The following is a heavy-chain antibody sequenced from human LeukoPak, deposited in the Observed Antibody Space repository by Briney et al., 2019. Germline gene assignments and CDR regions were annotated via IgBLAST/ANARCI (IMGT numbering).Heavy chain of an antibody. CDR2: ISSSGRYM. D-gene: IGHD6-19*01. Sequence: GGSLRLSCAASGFIFNSYSMNWVRQAPGKGLEWVSSISSSGRYMYYADSVKGRFTISRDNAKNSLYLQINSLRAEDTAVYYCARVQEEQWLVYYFDYWGQGTLVTVSS. J-gene: IGHJ4*02. CDR1: GFIFNSYS. CDR3: ARVQEEQWLVYYFDY. V-gene: IGHV3-21*01.